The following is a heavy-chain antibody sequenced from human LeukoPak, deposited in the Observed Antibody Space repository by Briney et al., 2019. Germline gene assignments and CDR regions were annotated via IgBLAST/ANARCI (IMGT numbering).Heavy chain of an antibody. D-gene: IGHD3-10*01. J-gene: IGHJ4*02. CDR2: IKEDGTDK. V-gene: IGHV3-7*01. CDR3: FRDDGPGT. CDR1: GFTFTTYW. Sequence: PGGSLRLSCAASGFTFTTYWMSWVRQAPGKGPEWVANIKEDGTDKYYVESARGRFTISRDNAKNSLYLQMNSLRAEDTAVYYCFRDDGPGTWGQGTLVTVSS.